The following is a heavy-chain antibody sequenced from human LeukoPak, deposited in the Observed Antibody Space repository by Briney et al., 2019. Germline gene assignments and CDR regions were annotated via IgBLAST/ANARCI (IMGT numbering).Heavy chain of an antibody. V-gene: IGHV5-51*01. J-gene: IGHJ3*02. D-gene: IGHD2/OR15-2a*01. CDR1: GYSFTNYW. CDR3: ARPYSTGIRDASDM. CDR2: IYPGDSDA. Sequence: GESLTISCTASGYSFTNYWIAWVRQMPGAGLEWMGTIYPGDSDARYSPAFQGQFTLSVDRSTTTAYLQWPSLKASDTAMYYCARPYSTGIRDASDMWGQGTMVIVSS.